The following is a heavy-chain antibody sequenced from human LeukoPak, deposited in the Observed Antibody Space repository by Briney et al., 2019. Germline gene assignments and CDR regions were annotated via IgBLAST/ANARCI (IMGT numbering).Heavy chain of an antibody. Sequence: GGSLRLSCAASGFTFSSYGMHWVRQAPGKGLEWAAVISYDGSNKYYADSVKGRFTISRDNSKNTLYLQMNSLRAEDTAVYYCAKVEVYSSGWYRGFYGMDVWGQGTTVTVSS. D-gene: IGHD6-19*01. CDR3: AKVEVYSSGWYRGFYGMDV. CDR1: GFTFSSYG. CDR2: ISYDGSNK. J-gene: IGHJ6*02. V-gene: IGHV3-30*18.